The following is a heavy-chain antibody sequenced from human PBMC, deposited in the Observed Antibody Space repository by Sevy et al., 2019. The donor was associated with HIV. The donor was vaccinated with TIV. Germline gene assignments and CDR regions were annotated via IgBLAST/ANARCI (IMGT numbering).Heavy chain of an antibody. CDR1: GYTLTKLD. Sequence: ASVKVSCKVSGYTLTKLDMHWVRQAPGKGLEWMGGFDPEDGDTFYAQKFQGRVTMTEDTSTGTAYMGLSSLRSEDTAVYYCTTMEYYHNIIGSSSGDYWGQGTLVTVSS. V-gene: IGHV1-24*01. CDR3: TTMEYYHNIIGSSSGDY. D-gene: IGHD3-22*01. J-gene: IGHJ4*02. CDR2: FDPEDGDT.